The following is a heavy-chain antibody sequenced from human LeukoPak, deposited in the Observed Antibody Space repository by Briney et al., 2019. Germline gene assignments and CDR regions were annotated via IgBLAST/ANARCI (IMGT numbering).Heavy chain of an antibody. J-gene: IGHJ3*02. CDR2: INHSGST. CDR1: GGSFSGYY. Sequence: SETLSLTCAVYGGSFSGYYWSWIRQPPGKGLEWIGEINHSGSTNYNPSLKSRVTISVDTSKNQFSLKLSSVTAADTAVYYCARSAMAGTIDAFDIWGQGTMVTVSS. CDR3: ARSAMAGTIDAFDI. V-gene: IGHV4-34*01. D-gene: IGHD6-19*01.